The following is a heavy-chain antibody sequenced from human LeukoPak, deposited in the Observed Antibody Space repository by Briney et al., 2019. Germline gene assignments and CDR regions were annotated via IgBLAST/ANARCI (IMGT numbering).Heavy chain of an antibody. CDR2: IQTDGSRT. CDR1: GFTFSSYW. Sequence: GGSLRPSCAASGFTFSSYWMHWVRQAPGKGLVWVSRIQTDGSRTTYADSVKGRFTISRDNAKNTLCLQMDSLRAEDTAVYYCARGGRGMDVWGQGSTVTVSS. D-gene: IGHD3/OR15-3a*01. J-gene: IGHJ6*02. CDR3: ARGGRGMDV. V-gene: IGHV3-74*01.